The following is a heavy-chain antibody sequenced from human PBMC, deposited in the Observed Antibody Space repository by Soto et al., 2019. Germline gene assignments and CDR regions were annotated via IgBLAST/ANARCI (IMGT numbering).Heavy chain of an antibody. CDR3: ASLLAGASSW. V-gene: IGHV3-21*01. D-gene: IGHD6-13*01. Sequence: EVRLVESGGGLVKPGGSLRLSCAASGFPLSSYGMNWVRQAPGKGLEWVSSISSAGTYVHYAESVRGRFTISRDNAQSTLDLQMDSLRVDDTAVYYCASLLAGASSWWGQGTLVIVSS. J-gene: IGHJ4*02. CDR2: ISSAGTYV. CDR1: GFPLSSYG.